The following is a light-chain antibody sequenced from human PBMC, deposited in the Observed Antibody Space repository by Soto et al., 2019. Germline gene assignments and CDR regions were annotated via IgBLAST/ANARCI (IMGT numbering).Light chain of an antibody. Sequence: QSPLPKPPSASGSPGQSVTISCTGISSDVGGYNYVSWYQQHPGKAPKLMIYEVSKRPSGVPDRFSGSKSGNTASLTVSGLQAEDEADYYCSSYAGSNGGVFGTGTKVTVL. J-gene: IGLJ1*01. CDR3: SSYAGSNGGV. V-gene: IGLV2-8*01. CDR2: EVS. CDR1: SSDVGGYNY.